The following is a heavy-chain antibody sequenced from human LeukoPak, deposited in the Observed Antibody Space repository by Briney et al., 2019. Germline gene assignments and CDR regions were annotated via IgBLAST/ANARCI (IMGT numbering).Heavy chain of an antibody. Sequence: GGSLRLSCTASGFTFSSYAMSWVRQAPGKGLEWVSAISGSGGSTYYADSVKGRFTISRDNSKNTLYLQMNSLRAEDTAVYYCAKGRQWLSTFDYWGQGTLVTVSS. V-gene: IGHV3-23*01. D-gene: IGHD6-19*01. CDR2: ISGSGGST. CDR3: AKGRQWLSTFDY. CDR1: GFTFSSYA. J-gene: IGHJ4*02.